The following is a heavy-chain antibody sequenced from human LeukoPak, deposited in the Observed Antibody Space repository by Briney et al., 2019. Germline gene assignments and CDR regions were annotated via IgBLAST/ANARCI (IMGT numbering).Heavy chain of an antibody. J-gene: IGHJ3*02. CDR1: GGSFSGYY. CDR3: ARGHSIAAAGTSAFDI. D-gene: IGHD6-13*01. Sequence: SETLSLTCAVYGGSFSGYYWSWIRQPPGKGLEWIGEINHSGSTNYNPSPKSRVTISVDTSKNQFSLKLSSVTAADTAVYYCARGHSIAAAGTSAFDIWGQGTMVTVSS. V-gene: IGHV4-34*01. CDR2: INHSGST.